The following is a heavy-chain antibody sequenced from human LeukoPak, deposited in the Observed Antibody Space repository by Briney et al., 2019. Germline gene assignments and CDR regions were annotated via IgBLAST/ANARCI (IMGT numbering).Heavy chain of an antibody. CDR1: GFTFRSYA. CDR2: ISYDGSNE. Sequence: PGRSLRLSCAASGFTFRSYAMHWVRQAPGKGLGWVAVISYDGSNEYYADSVKGRFTISIDNSKNTLYLQMNSLRAEDTAVYYCARGPSRQAYFDYWGQGTLVTVSS. V-gene: IGHV3-30-3*01. CDR3: ARGPSRQAYFDY. J-gene: IGHJ4*02.